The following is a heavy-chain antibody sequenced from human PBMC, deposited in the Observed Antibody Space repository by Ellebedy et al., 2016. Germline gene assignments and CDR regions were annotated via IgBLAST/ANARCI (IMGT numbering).Heavy chain of an antibody. CDR2: IYYSGST. J-gene: IGHJ4*02. CDR1: GGSISSSSYY. CDR3: ARATQFVWLGMQGFDY. D-gene: IGHD3-16*01. Sequence: SETLSLTCTVSGGSISSSSYYWGWIRQPPGKGLEWIGSIYYSGSTYYNPSLKSRVTISVDTSKNQFSLKLSSVTAADTAVYYCARATQFVWLGMQGFDYWGQGTLVTVSS. V-gene: IGHV4-39*07.